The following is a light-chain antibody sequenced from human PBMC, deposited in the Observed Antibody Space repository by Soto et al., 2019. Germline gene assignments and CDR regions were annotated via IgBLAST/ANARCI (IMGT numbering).Light chain of an antibody. Sequence: YRVAISFRSSQDIRNTLAWYQQKPGEAPKLLIFAASNLQSGVPSRFSGSGSVTDFTLAITGLQPEDFATYYCLQYYNFSWTFGQGTKVDIK. CDR2: AAS. J-gene: IGKJ1*01. V-gene: IGKV1-6*01. CDR3: LQYYNFSWT. CDR1: QDIRNT.